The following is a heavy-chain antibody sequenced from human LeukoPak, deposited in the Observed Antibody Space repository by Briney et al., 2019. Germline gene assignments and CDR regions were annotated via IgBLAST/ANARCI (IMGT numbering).Heavy chain of an antibody. J-gene: IGHJ4*02. CDR2: INHSGST. V-gene: IGHV4-34*01. Sequence: PSETLSLTCAVYGGSFSGYYWSWIRQPPGKGLEWIGEINHSGSTNYNPSLKSRVTISVDTSKNQFSLKLSSVTAADTAVYYCARVGEQWLVGGVLDYWGQGTLVTVSS. CDR3: ARVGEQWLVGGVLDY. D-gene: IGHD6-19*01. CDR1: GGSFSGYY.